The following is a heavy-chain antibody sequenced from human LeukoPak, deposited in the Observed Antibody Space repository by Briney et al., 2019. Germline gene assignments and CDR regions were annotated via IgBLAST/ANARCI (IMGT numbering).Heavy chain of an antibody. J-gene: IGHJ4*02. Sequence: GGSLRLSCAASGFTFSNYAMTWVRQAPGKGLEWVSAVTSSGSTYYADSVKGRFTISRDNSKNTLYLQVNSLRAEDTAVYYCARVRYDSAASYFDYXGQGXLVTVSS. CDR2: VTSSGST. CDR3: ARVRYDSAASYFDY. D-gene: IGHD3-22*01. V-gene: IGHV3-23*01. CDR1: GFTFSNYA.